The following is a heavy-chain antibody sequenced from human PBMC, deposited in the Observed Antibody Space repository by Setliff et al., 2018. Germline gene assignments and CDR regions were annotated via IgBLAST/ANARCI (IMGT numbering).Heavy chain of an antibody. CDR3: ARRGYYYGWGDSNAFDI. Sequence: SETLSLTCTVSGGSISSDYWSWIRQPPGKGLEWIGYIYSSGSTKYNPSLKSRVTISVDTSKNQFSLKLSSATAADTAVYYCARRGYYYGWGDSNAFDIWGQGTMVAVSS. D-gene: IGHD3-10*01. J-gene: IGHJ3*02. CDR2: IYSSGST. V-gene: IGHV4-4*08. CDR1: GGSISSDY.